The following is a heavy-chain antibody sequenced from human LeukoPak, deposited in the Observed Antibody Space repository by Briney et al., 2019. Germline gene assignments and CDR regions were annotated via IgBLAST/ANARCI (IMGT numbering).Heavy chain of an antibody. V-gene: IGHV3-21*04. J-gene: IGHJ6*03. Sequence: PGGSLRLSCAASGFTFSSYTMNWVRQAPGKGLEWVSSISSSNSYIYYADSVKGRFTISRDNAKNSLYLQMNSLRAEDTALYYCARVVYGDLVNYMDVWGKGTTVTVSS. CDR2: ISSSNSYI. CDR3: ARVVYGDLVNYMDV. D-gene: IGHD4-17*01. CDR1: GFTFSSYT.